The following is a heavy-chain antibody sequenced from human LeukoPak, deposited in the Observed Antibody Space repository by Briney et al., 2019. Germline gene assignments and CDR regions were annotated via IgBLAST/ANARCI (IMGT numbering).Heavy chain of an antibody. CDR1: GFTVSNNY. Sequence: GGSLRLSCAASGFTVSNNYMSWVRQAPGKGLEWVSAMSGSGTSAFYADSVKGRFTISRDNSKNTLYLQMNSLRADDTAVYYCAKGKDTYKYDSSGYYFGEYWGQGTLVSVSS. CDR3: AKGKDTYKYDSSGYYFGEY. V-gene: IGHV3-23*01. D-gene: IGHD3-22*01. CDR2: MSGSGTSA. J-gene: IGHJ4*02.